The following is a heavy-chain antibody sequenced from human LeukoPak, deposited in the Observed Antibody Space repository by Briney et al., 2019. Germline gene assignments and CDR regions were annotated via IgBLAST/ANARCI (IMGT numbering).Heavy chain of an antibody. CDR2: IKQDGSEK. J-gene: IGHJ2*01. Sequence: GGSLRLSCAASGFTFSSYWMTWVRQAPGKGLEWVANIKQDGSEKSYVDSVKGRFTISRDNAKNSLYLETNSLRVEDTAVYYCARLSPVTMISVSYWYFDLWGRGTLVTVSS. V-gene: IGHV3-7*01. D-gene: IGHD3-22*01. CDR3: ARLSPVTMISVSYWYFDL. CDR1: GFTFSSYW.